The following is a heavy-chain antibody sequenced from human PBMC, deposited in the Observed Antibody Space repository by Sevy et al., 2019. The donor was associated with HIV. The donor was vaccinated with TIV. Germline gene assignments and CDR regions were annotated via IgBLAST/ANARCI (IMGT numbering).Heavy chain of an antibody. V-gene: IGHV3-7*01. CDR3: ARVVANYYYYYMDV. CDR1: GFTFSSYW. Sequence: GGSLRLSCAASGFTFSSYWMSWVLQAPGKGLEWVANIKQEGSEKYYVDSVKGRFTISRDNAKNSLYLQMNSLRAEDTAVYYCARVVANYYYYYMDVWGKGTTVTVSS. CDR2: IKQEGSEK. D-gene: IGHD2-15*01. J-gene: IGHJ6*03.